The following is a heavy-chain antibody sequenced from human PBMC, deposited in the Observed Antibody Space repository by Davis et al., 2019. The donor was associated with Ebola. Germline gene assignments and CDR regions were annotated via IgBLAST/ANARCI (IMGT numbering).Heavy chain of an antibody. CDR2: IRSKANSYAT. J-gene: IGHJ6*02. V-gene: IGHV3-73*01. CDR1: GFTFSGSA. CDR3: TSRFGIAVAGYYYYYGMDV. D-gene: IGHD6-19*01. Sequence: GGSLRLSCAASGFTFSGSAMHWVRQASGKGLEWVGRIRSKANSYATAYAASVKGRFTISRDDSKNTAYLQMNSLKTEDTAVYYCTSRFGIAVAGYYYYYGMDVWGQGTTVTVSS.